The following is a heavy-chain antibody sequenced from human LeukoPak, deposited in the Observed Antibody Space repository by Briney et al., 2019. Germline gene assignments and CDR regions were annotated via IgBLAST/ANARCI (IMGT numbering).Heavy chain of an antibody. CDR1: GFSFSNVW. CDR3: ARLVDYYYYMDV. J-gene: IGHJ6*03. Sequence: GGSLRLSCAASGFSFSNVWMIWFRQAPGKRLEWVASIKQDGSEKYYVDSVKGRFTISRDNAKNSLYLQMNSLRAEDTAVYYCARLVDYYYYMDVWGKGTTVTVSS. V-gene: IGHV3-7*01. CDR2: IKQDGSEK.